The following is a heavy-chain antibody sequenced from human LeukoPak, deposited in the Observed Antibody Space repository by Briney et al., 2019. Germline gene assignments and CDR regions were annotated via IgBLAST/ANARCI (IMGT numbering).Heavy chain of an antibody. CDR1: GFTFSSYW. V-gene: IGHV3-74*01. CDR3: ARDHTLYYYGSGSFDY. D-gene: IGHD3-10*01. Sequence: GGSLRLSCAASGFTFSSYWMHWVCQAPGKGLVWVSRINSDGSSTSYADSVKGRFTISRDNAKNTLYLQMNSLRAEDTAVYYCARDHTLYYYGSGSFDYWGQGTLVTVSS. J-gene: IGHJ4*02. CDR2: INSDGSST.